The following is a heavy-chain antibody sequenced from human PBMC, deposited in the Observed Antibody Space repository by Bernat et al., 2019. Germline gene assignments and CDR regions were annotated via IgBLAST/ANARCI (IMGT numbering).Heavy chain of an antibody. D-gene: IGHD3-3*01. V-gene: IGHV3-64D*06. CDR3: VKDLRDDFWSGYYDY. Sequence: EVQLVESGGGLVQPGGSLRLSCSASGFTFSSYAMHWVRQAPGKGLEYVSAISSNGGSTYYAESVKGRFTISRDNSKNTLYLQMSSLRAEDTAVYYCVKDLRDDFWSGYYDYWGQGTLVTVSS. CDR1: GFTFSSYA. CDR2: ISSNGGST. J-gene: IGHJ4*02.